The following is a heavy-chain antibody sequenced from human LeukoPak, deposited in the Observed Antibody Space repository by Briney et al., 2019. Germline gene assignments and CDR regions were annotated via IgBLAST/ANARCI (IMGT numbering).Heavy chain of an antibody. Sequence: PGGSLRLSCGASGFTFSAYSMTWVRQAPGKGLEWVSSINKRSDYMNYADSVKGRFTISRDNAKNSLYLQMNSLRAEDTAVYYCARDPEDIDYWGQGTLVTVSS. J-gene: IGHJ4*02. CDR1: GFTFSAYS. CDR3: ARDPEDIDY. V-gene: IGHV3-21*01. CDR2: INKRSDYM.